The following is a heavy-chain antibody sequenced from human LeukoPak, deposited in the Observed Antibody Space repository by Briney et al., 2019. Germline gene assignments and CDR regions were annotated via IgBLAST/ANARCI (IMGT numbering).Heavy chain of an antibody. CDR3: ARAGPEGWFGAYYMDV. Sequence: PGGSLRLSCAASGFTFSSYSMNWVRQAPGKGLEWVSSISSSSSYIYYADSVKGRFTISRDNAKNSLYLQMNSLRAEDTAVYYCARAGPEGWFGAYYMDVWGKGTTVTISS. CDR1: GFTFSSYS. D-gene: IGHD3-10*01. CDR2: ISSSSSYI. V-gene: IGHV3-21*01. J-gene: IGHJ6*03.